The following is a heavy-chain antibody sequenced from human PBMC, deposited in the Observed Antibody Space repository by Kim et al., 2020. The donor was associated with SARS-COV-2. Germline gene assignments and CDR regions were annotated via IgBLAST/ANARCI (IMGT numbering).Heavy chain of an antibody. D-gene: IGHD3-16*01. CDR3: VMWNYAHFEY. V-gene: IGHV3-15*01. CDR2: IKRKTDGGTT. J-gene: IGHJ4*02. Sequence: GGSLRLSCAASGFTLSSAWMSWVRQAPGKGLEWVGLIKRKTDGGTTDYAAPVKGRFTISRDDSENTLNLQMNSLKTEDTAVYYCVMWNYAHFEYWGQGTLVTVSS. CDR1: GFTLSSAW.